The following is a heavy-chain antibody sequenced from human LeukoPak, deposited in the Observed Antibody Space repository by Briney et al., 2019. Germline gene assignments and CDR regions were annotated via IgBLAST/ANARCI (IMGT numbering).Heavy chain of an antibody. Sequence: ASVKVSCKASGYTFTNYDINWVRQATGQGLEWMGYMNPNSGNTGYAQKFQDRVTITSDTSISTAYMELSSLRSDDTAVYYCARDYYGGHNLYNFDFWGQGTRVIVSS. CDR3: ARDYYGGHNLYNFDF. V-gene: IGHV1-8*03. CDR1: GYTFTNYD. D-gene: IGHD3-10*01. J-gene: IGHJ4*02. CDR2: MNPNSGNT.